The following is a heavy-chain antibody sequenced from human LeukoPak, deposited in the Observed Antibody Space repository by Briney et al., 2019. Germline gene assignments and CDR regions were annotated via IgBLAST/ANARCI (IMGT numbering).Heavy chain of an antibody. Sequence: GASVKVSCKASEYTFTGYYMHWVRQAPGQGLEWMGWINPNSGATDYAQNFQGRVSLTGDTSISTAYMELSRLRSDDTAVYYCASGYRFGNWGQGTLVTVSS. CDR3: ASGYRFGN. CDR2: INPNSGAT. J-gene: IGHJ4*02. D-gene: IGHD5-18*01. CDR1: EYTFTGYY. V-gene: IGHV1-2*02.